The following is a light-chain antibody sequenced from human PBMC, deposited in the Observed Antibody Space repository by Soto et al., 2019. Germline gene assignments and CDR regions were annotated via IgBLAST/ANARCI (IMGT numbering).Light chain of an antibody. Sequence: QSVLTQPPSVSGAPGQRVTISCTGSSSNIGATYDVQWYQQLPGTAPKLLIYGNSNRPSGVSDRFSGSKSGTSASLAITGLQADDEADYYCQSYDSSLSAHDVFGTGTKLTVL. V-gene: IGLV1-40*01. CDR3: QSYDSSLSAHDV. J-gene: IGLJ1*01. CDR2: GNS. CDR1: SSNIGATYD.